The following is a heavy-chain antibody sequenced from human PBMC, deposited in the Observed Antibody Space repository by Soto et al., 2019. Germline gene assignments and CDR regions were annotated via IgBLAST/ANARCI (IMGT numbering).Heavy chain of an antibody. J-gene: IGHJ4*02. CDR2: IYHSGST. D-gene: IGHD6-13*01. V-gene: IGHV4-4*02. CDR1: GGSISSSNW. CDR3: ARDMGLGSPYSSRGLDY. Sequence: SETLSLTCAVSGGSISSSNWWSWVRQPPGKGLEWIGEIYHSGSTNYNPSLKSRVTISVDKSKNQFSLKLSSVTAADTAVYYCARDMGLGSPYSSRGLDYWGQGTLVTVSS.